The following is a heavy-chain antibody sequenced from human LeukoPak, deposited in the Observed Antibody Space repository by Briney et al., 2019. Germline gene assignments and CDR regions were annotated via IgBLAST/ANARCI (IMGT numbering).Heavy chain of an antibody. CDR2: IYYSGST. J-gene: IGHJ2*01. V-gene: IGHV4-59*01. CDR3: ARGGYGRYFDL. D-gene: IGHD4-17*01. Sequence: SETLSLTCTVSGGSISGYYWSWIRQPPGKGLEWIGYIYYSGSTNYNPSLKSRVTISVDTSKNQFSLKLSSVTAADTAVYYCARGGYGRYFDLWGRGTLVTVSS. CDR1: GGSISGYY.